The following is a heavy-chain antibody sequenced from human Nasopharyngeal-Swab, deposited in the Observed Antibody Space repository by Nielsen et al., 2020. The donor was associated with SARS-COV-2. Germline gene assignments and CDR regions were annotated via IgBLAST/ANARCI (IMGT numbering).Heavy chain of an antibody. CDR1: GGSISSSSYY. Sequence: SETLSLTCTVSGGSISSSSYYWGWIRQPPGKGRGWIGSIYYSGSTYYNPSLKSRVTISEDTSKNKFSLKLSSVTAADTAVYYCASLSSGWYRRPFEYWGQGTLVTVSS. V-gene: IGHV4-39*01. CDR2: IYYSGST. J-gene: IGHJ4*02. CDR3: ASLSSGWYRRPFEY. D-gene: IGHD6-19*01.